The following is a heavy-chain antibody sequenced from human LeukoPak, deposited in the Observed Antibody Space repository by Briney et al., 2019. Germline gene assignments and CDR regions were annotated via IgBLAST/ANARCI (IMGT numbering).Heavy chain of an antibody. J-gene: IGHJ4*02. Sequence: GGSLRLSCSASGFTFRNYGMHWVRQAPGKGLEYVSTISSYGGSTYYADLVKGRFTISRGNSKNTLYLQMSSLRAEDTAVYYCVKDLYSYSFDYWGQGTLVTVSS. V-gene: IGHV3-64D*09. CDR3: VKDLYSYSFDY. D-gene: IGHD2-8*01. CDR1: GFTFRNYG. CDR2: ISSYGGST.